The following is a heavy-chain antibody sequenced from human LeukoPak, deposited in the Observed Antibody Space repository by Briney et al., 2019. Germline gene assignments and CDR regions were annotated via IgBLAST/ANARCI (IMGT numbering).Heavy chain of an antibody. D-gene: IGHD6-13*01. CDR2: IDGTYDVGRT. Sequence: GGSLRLSCAASGFTFSTYALSWVRQAPGKGLEWVSTIDGTYDVGRTYCADSVKGRFTISRDDSKNTLYLQMNSLRAEDTAVYYCASDTRGPARIAAAGKDYWGQGTLVTVSS. V-gene: IGHV3-23*01. J-gene: IGHJ4*02. CDR1: GFTFSTYA. CDR3: ASDTRGPARIAAAGKDY.